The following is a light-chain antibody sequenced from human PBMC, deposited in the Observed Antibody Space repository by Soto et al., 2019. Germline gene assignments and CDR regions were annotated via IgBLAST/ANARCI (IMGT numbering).Light chain of an antibody. Sequence: IVLTQSPGTLSLSSGEGATLSCRASQSISSSSLAWYQQKPGQAPRLLIYGASSRATGIPDRFSGSGSGTDFTLTISRLEPDDFAVYYCQQDAGSPITFGQGTRLEIK. J-gene: IGKJ5*01. V-gene: IGKV3-20*01. CDR2: GAS. CDR3: QQDAGSPIT. CDR1: QSISSSS.